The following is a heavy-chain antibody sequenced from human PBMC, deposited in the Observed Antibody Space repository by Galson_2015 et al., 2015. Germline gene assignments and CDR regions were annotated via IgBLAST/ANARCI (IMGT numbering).Heavy chain of an antibody. D-gene: IGHD3-10*01. CDR3: ARNLGDNYYFYLDV. J-gene: IGHJ6*03. Sequence: SLRLSCAASGFTFSDSYMTWLRQAPGRGLEWISYISSRSDYANYADSVKGRFTISRDNAKNSLYLQMNYLRAEDTAVYYCARNLGDNYYFYLDVWGKGTTVTVSS. CDR1: GFTFSDSY. V-gene: IGHV3-11*03. CDR2: ISSRSDYA.